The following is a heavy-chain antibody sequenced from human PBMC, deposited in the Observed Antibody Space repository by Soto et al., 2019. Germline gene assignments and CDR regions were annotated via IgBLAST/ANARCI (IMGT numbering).Heavy chain of an antibody. CDR1: GFTFSSYA. D-gene: IGHD3-3*01. V-gene: IGHV3-23*01. J-gene: IGHJ6*02. Sequence: GGSLRLSCAASGFTFSSYAMSWVRQAPGKGLEWVSAISGSGGSTYYADSVKGRFTISRDNSKNTLYPQMNSLRAEDTAVYYCAKDQDFWSGYYSSGMDVWGQGTTVTVSS. CDR3: AKDQDFWSGYYSSGMDV. CDR2: ISGSGGST.